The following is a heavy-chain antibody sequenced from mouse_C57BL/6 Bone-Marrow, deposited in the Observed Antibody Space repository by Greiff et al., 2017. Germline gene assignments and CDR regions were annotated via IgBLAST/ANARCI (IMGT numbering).Heavy chain of an antibody. CDR3: AREDIYYCYLYYAIDY. Sequence: VQLQQSVAELVRPGASVKLSCTASGFNIKNTYMHWVKQRPEQGLEWIGRIDPANGNTKYAPKFQGKATITADTSSNTAYMQLSSLTSEDSAVYFCAREDIYYCYLYYAIDYWGQGTSVTVSS. CDR1: GFNIKNTY. J-gene: IGHJ4*01. CDR2: IDPANGNT. V-gene: IGHV14-3*01. D-gene: IGHD2-2*01.